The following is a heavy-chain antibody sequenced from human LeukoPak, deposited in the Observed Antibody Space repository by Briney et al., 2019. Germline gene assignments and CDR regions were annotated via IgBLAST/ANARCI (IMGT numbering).Heavy chain of an antibody. Sequence: SETLSLTCTASGGSISSYYWSWIRQPPGKGLEWIGYIYYSGSTNYNPSLKSRVTISVDTSKNQFSLKLSSVTAADTAVYYCARFSTYVGATGFDPWGQGTLVTVSS. CDR2: IYYSGST. D-gene: IGHD1-26*01. V-gene: IGHV4-59*01. CDR1: GGSISSYY. CDR3: ARFSTYVGATGFDP. J-gene: IGHJ5*02.